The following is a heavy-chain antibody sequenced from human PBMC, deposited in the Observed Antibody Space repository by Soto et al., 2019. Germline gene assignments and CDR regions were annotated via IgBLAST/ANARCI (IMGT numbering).Heavy chain of an antibody. D-gene: IGHD6-13*01. CDR2: ISGSGGST. CDR3: AKDGLTAAGNPRGYYFDY. CDR1: GFTFSSYA. J-gene: IGHJ4*02. V-gene: IGHV3-23*01. Sequence: EVQLLESGGGLVQPGGSLRLSCAASGFTFSSYAMSWVRQAPGKGLEWVSAISGSGGSTYYADSVKGRFTISRDNSKNTLYLQMNSLRAEDTAVYYCAKDGLTAAGNPRGYYFDYWGQGTLVTVSS.